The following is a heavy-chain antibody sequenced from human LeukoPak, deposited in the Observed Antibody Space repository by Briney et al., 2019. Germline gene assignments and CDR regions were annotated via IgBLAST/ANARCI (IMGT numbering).Heavy chain of an antibody. CDR3: ARLRLKYYDFWSGHSQGAFDI. CDR1: GGSFSGYY. J-gene: IGHJ3*02. CDR2: INHSGST. D-gene: IGHD3-3*01. V-gene: IGHV4-34*01. Sequence: SETLSLTCAVYGGSFSGYYWSLIRQPPGKGLEWIGEINHSGSTNYNPSLKSRVTISVDTSKNQFSLKLSSVTAADTAVYYCARLRLKYYDFWSGHSQGAFDIWGQGTMVTVSS.